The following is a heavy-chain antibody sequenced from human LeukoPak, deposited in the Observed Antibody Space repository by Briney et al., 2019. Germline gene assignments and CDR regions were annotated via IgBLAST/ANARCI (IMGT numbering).Heavy chain of an antibody. Sequence: GGSLRLSCVASGFTLSTSWMTWVRLAPGKGLECVAIIKQDGREKFYVDSVRGRLTISRDNAKNSLFLQMNSLRVEDTAVYYCAAGWALDYRGQGTLVTVSS. CDR3: AAGWALDY. V-gene: IGHV3-7*01. CDR1: GFTLSTSW. D-gene: IGHD3-16*01. CDR2: IKQDGREK. J-gene: IGHJ4*02.